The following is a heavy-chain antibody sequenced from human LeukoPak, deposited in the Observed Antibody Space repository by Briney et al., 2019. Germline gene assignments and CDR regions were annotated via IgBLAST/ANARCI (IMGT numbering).Heavy chain of an antibody. D-gene: IGHD6-6*01. CDR3: ARLEYSSSSADY. V-gene: IGHV4-34*01. CDR1: GGSFSGYY. J-gene: IGHJ4*02. Sequence: KASETLSLTCAVYGGSFSGYYWSWIRQPPGKGLEWIGEINHSGRTNYNPSLKSRVTISVDTSKNQFSLKLSSVTAADTAVYYCARLEYSSSSADYWGQGTLVTVSS. CDR2: INHSGRT.